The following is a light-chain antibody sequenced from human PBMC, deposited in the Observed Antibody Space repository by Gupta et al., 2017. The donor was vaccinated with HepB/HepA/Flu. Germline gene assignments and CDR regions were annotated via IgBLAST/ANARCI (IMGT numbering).Light chain of an antibody. CDR3: EQELSAPLT. CDR1: QSGLFSSNNKNY. Sequence: DIAMTQSPDSLAVSLGERATVKCKSSQSGLFSSNNKNYFAWYQQKAGQPPNLLIYWASAREYGVPDRFSGSGSGTDFTVAVSSRQAEDVAVYYCEQELSAPLTFGGGTRVDIK. CDR2: WAS. J-gene: IGKJ4*01. V-gene: IGKV4-1*01.